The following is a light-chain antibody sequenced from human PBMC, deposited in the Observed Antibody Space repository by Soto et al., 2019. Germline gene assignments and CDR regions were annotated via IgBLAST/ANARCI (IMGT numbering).Light chain of an antibody. CDR2: GAS. CDR3: QHYSNVPLP. V-gene: IGKV3-20*01. CDR1: QTVGTN. Sequence: EIVLTQSPGTLSLSPGERATLSCRASQTVGTNLAWYQQKPGQAPRLLIYGASSRAIGIPDRFSGSGSGTDFTVSISRLEPEDFAVYYCQHYSNVPLPCGGGPKVEIK. J-gene: IGKJ4*01.